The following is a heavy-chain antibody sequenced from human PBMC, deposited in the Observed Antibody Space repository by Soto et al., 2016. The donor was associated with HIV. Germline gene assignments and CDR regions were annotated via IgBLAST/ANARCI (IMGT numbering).Heavy chain of an antibody. Sequence: EVQLVESGGGLVQPGGSLRLSCAASGFTFSSYWMHWVRQAPGKGLVWVSRINSDGSSTSYADSVKGRFTISRDNAKNTLYLQMNSLRAEDTAVYYCDEGRDPGGGGSSSEPPPIYTWYFDLVGAVAYRGHC. CDR1: GFTFSSYW. D-gene: IGHD1-26*01. CDR2: INSDGSST. V-gene: IGHV3-74*01. J-gene: IGHJ2*01. CDR3: DEGRDPGGGGSSSEPPPIYTWYFDLV.